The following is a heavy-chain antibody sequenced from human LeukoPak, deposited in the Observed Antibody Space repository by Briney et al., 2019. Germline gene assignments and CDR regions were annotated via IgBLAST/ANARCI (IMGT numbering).Heavy chain of an antibody. D-gene: IGHD2-21*01. Sequence: SETLSLTCTVSGGSISSGSYYWSWIRQPAGKGLEWIGRIYTSGSTNYNPSLKSRVTISVDTSKNQFSLKLSSVTAADTAVYYCARDHAYWGIGSWGQGTLVTVSS. CDR3: ARDHAYWGIGS. CDR1: GGSISSGSYY. CDR2: IYTSGST. V-gene: IGHV4-61*02. J-gene: IGHJ5*01.